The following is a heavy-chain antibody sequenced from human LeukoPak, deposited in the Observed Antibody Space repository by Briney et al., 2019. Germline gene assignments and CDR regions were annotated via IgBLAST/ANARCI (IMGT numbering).Heavy chain of an antibody. V-gene: IGHV1-2*02. CDR3: ARGGYSYAYGMDV. CDR1: GYTFTGYY. Sequence: ASVKVSCKASGYTFTGYYMHWVRQAPGQGLEWMGWINPNSGGTNHAQKFQGRVTMTRDTSTSTVYMELSSLGSEDTAVYYCARGGYSYAYGMDVWGQGTTVTVSS. D-gene: IGHD5-18*01. J-gene: IGHJ6*02. CDR2: INPNSGGT.